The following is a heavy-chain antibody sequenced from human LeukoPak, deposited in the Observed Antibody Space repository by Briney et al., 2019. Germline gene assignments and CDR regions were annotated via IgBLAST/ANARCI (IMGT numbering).Heavy chain of an antibody. Sequence: GGSLRPSCAVSGFTFGAYAMSWVRQAPGTGLEWVSTISGTSDATYYVDSVKGRFTVSRDNSKQTLYLQMNSLRADDTAVYYCAKGNYDTLTGYYSAFNWGQGTLVTVSS. CDR1: GFTFGAYA. J-gene: IGHJ4*02. V-gene: IGHV3-23*01. CDR2: ISGTSDAT. CDR3: AKGNYDTLTGYYSAFN. D-gene: IGHD3-9*01.